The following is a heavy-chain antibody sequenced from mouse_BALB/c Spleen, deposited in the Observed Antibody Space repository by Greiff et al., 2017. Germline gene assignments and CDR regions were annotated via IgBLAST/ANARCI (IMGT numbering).Heavy chain of an antibody. D-gene: IGHD2-12*01. CDR2: IWGDGST. CDR3: AREGTYDGYAMDY. Sequence: VNVVESGPGLVAPSQSLSITCTVSGFSLTGYGVNWVRQPPGKGLEWLGMIWGDGSTDYNSALKSRLSISKDNSKSQVFLKMNSLQTDDTARYYCAREGTYDGYAMDYWGQGTSVTVSS. J-gene: IGHJ4*01. CDR1: GFSLTGYG. V-gene: IGHV2-6-7*01.